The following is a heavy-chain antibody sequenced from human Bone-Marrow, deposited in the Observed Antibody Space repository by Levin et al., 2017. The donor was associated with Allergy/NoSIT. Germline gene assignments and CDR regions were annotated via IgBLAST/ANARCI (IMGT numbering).Heavy chain of an antibody. CDR2: FNGNDGSRP. V-gene: IGHV3-74*01. CDR1: GFTLSEEW. D-gene: IGHD3-22*01. CDR3: ARVKIDGYSYFAY. J-gene: IGHJ4*02. Sequence: PGGSLRLSCVVSGFTLSEEWMHWVRQAPGKGLEWVSGFNGNDGSRPNYADSVEGRFTISRDYAENTFYLQLDSLRAEDTALYFCARVKIDGYSYFAYWGQGTLVTVSS.